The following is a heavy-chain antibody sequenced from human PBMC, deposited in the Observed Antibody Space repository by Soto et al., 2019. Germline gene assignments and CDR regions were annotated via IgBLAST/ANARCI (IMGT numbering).Heavy chain of an antibody. CDR1: GFTFSSFG. J-gene: IGHJ4*02. CDR3: AKDRGWSSADLDY. D-gene: IGHD6-19*01. CDR2: ISYDGSKK. Sequence: EGSLRLSCAASGFTFSSFGMHWVRQVPGKGLEWVALISYDGSKKYYADSVKGRFTISRDKSKNALYLQMNSLRVEDTAVYYCAKDRGWSSADLDYWGQGTLVTVSS. V-gene: IGHV3-30*18.